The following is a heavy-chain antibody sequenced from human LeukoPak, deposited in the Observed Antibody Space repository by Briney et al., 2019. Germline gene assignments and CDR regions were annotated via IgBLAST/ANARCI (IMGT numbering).Heavy chain of an antibody. CDR2: IYSGGST. Sequence: GGSLRLSCAASGFTVSGSYMSWVRQAPGKGLEWVSLIYSGGSTYYADSVKGRFTISRDDAKNTLYLQMNSLRAEDTAVYYCARPLSSSWYGRDYFDYWGQGTLVTVSS. CDR3: ARPLSSSWYGRDYFDY. V-gene: IGHV3-66*04. D-gene: IGHD6-13*01. J-gene: IGHJ4*02. CDR1: GFTVSGSY.